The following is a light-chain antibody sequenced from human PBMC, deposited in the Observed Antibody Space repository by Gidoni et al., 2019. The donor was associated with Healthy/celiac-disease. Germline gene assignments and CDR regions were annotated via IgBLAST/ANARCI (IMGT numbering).Light chain of an antibody. J-gene: IGKJ4*01. CDR3: PQRSNWLT. CDR2: DAS. V-gene: IGKV3-11*01. Sequence: EIVLTQSPATLSLSPGERATLSCRASQSVSSYLAWYQQKPGQAPRLLIYDASNRATGIPARFSGSGSGTDFTLTISSLEPVDFAVYYCPQRSNWLTFGGGTKVEIK. CDR1: QSVSSY.